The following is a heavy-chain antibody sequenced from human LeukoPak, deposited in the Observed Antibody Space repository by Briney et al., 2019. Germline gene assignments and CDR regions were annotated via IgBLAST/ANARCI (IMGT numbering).Heavy chain of an antibody. CDR3: ARTRGRIAVAAY. CDR2: INHSGST. Sequence: PSETLSLTCAVYGGSFSVYYWSWIRQPPGKGLEWIGEINHSGSTNYNPSLKSRVTISVDTSKNQFSLKLSSVTAADTAVYYCARTRGRIAVAAYWGQGTLVTVSS. D-gene: IGHD6-19*01. V-gene: IGHV4-34*01. J-gene: IGHJ4*02. CDR1: GGSFSVYY.